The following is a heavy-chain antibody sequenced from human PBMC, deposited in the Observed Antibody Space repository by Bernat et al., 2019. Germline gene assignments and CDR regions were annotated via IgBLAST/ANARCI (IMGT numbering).Heavy chain of an antibody. Sequence: QVQLVESGGGVVQPGRSLRLSCAASGFTFSSYGVHWVRQAPGKGLEWVAVISYDGSDKYYADSVKGRFTISRDNSKNTLYLQMNSLRAEDAAVYYFAKFTAPYTNYYYGMDVWGQGTTVTVSS. J-gene: IGHJ6*02. D-gene: IGHD3-16*01. CDR1: GFTFSSYG. CDR3: AKFTAPYTNYYYGMDV. V-gene: IGHV3-30*18. CDR2: ISYDGSDK.